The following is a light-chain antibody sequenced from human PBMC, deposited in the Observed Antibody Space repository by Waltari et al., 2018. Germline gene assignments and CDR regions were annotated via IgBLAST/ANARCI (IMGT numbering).Light chain of an antibody. CDR2: WAS. CDR1: QNVVYNSNNKYY. CDR3: HQYFSPHWT. Sequence: DIVLTQSPDSLMVSLGERATINCKPSQNVVYNSNNKYYLGWYQQKPGPPPKLLIYWASTRESGVPDRFSGTGSGTDFTLTISSLQAEDVAVYYCHQYFSPHWTFGQGTKVEIK. V-gene: IGKV4-1*01. J-gene: IGKJ1*01.